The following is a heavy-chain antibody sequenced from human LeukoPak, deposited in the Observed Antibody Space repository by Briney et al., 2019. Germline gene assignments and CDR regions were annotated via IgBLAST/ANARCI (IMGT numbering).Heavy chain of an antibody. J-gene: IGHJ4*02. CDR3: ARGQWFGESDY. CDR2: ISTSSDYI. Sequence: GGSLRLSCAASGFTFSSYSMNWVRQAPGKGLEWVSSISTSSDYIYYADSVKGRFTISRDNAKNSLYLQMNSLRAEDTAVYYCARGQWFGESDYWGQGTLVTVSS. CDR1: GFTFSSYS. V-gene: IGHV3-21*01. D-gene: IGHD3-10*01.